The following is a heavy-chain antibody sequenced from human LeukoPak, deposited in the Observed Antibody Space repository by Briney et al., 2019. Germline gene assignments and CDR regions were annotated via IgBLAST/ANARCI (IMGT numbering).Heavy chain of an antibody. CDR3: ARFYYGSGRPTQLDY. D-gene: IGHD3-10*01. V-gene: IGHV3-11*01. CDR1: RFSFGDYY. Sequence: PGGSLRLSCEASRFSFGDYYMGWIRQAPGKGLEWISYISSSGAAKSYADSVKGRFTISRDNAEKSLYLLMNSLRAEDTAVYYCARFYYGSGRPTQLDYWGQGTLVTVSS. CDR2: ISSSGAAK. J-gene: IGHJ4*02.